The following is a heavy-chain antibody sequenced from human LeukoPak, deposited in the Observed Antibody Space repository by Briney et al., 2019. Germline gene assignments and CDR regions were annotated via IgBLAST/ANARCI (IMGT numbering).Heavy chain of an antibody. V-gene: IGHV3-74*03. CDR1: GFTFSRYW. CDR3: ARAHDGSGYYLGY. J-gene: IGHJ4*02. Sequence: GGSLRLSCAASGFTFSRYWMHWVRQAPGKGLMWVSRISPDGSTTLYADSVKGRFTISRDNAKNTLYLQMNSLRAEDTAVYYCARAHDGSGYYLGYWGQGTLVTVSS. CDR2: ISPDGSTT. D-gene: IGHD3-22*01.